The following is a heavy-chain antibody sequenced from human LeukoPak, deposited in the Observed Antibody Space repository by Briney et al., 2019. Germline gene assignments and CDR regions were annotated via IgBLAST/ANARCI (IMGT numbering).Heavy chain of an antibody. CDR3: AKFVSGSYWEDYYYYMDV. CDR2: ISGSGGST. CDR1: GFTFSSYA. Sequence: GGSLRLSCAASGFTFSSYAMSWVRQAPGKGLEWVSSISGSGGSTYYADSVKGRFTISRDNSKNTLYLQMNSLRAEDTAVYYCAKFVSGSYWEDYYYYMDVWGKGTTVTVSS. J-gene: IGHJ6*03. D-gene: IGHD3-10*01. V-gene: IGHV3-23*01.